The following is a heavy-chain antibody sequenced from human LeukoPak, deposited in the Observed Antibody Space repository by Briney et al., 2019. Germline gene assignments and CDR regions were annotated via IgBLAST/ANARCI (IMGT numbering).Heavy chain of an antibody. J-gene: IGHJ6*02. CDR1: GGSFSGYY. CDR3: AGNGYCSSTSCYTGYYYYYGMDV. CDR2: INHSGST. V-gene: IGHV4-34*01. Sequence: SETLSLTCAVYGGSFSGYYWSWIRQPPGKGLERIGEINHSGSTNYNPSLKSRVTISVDTSTNQSSLKLSSVTAADTAVYYCAGNGYCSSTSCYTGYYYYYGMDVWGQGTTVTVSS. D-gene: IGHD2-2*02.